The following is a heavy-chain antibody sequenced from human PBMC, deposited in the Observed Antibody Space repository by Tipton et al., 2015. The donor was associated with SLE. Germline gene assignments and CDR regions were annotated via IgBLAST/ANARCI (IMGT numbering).Heavy chain of an antibody. D-gene: IGHD3-22*01. CDR3: AREATYYYDSSSRAYFDY. Sequence: QLVQSGGGVVQPGRSLRLSCAASGFTFSSYAMHWVRQAPGKGLEWVAVISYDGSNKYYADSVKGRFTTSRDNSKNTLYLQMNSLRAEDTAVYYCAREATYYYDSSSRAYFDYWGQGTLVTVSS. CDR2: ISYDGSNK. CDR1: GFTFSSYA. J-gene: IGHJ4*02. V-gene: IGHV3-30*04.